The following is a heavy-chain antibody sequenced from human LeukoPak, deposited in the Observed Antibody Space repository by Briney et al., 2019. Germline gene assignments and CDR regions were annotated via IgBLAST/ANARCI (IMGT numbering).Heavy chain of an antibody. CDR2: ISAYNGNT. J-gene: IGHJ5*02. D-gene: IGHD6-13*01. CDR1: GYTSTSYG. CDR3: ARTLSSSSWTPKGWWFDP. V-gene: IGHV1-18*01. Sequence: ASVKVSCKASGYTSTSYGISWVRQAPGQGLEWTGWISAYNGNTNYAQKLQGRVTMTTDTSTSTAYMELRSLRSDDTAVYYCARTLSSSSWTPKGWWFDPWGQGTLVTVSS.